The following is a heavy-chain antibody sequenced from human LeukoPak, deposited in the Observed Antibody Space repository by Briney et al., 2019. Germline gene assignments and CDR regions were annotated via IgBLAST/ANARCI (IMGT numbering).Heavy chain of an antibody. D-gene: IGHD3-3*01. CDR3: AKGPHYDFWSTFDY. J-gene: IGHJ4*02. CDR2: ISGSSAST. CDR1: GFTFSSYS. V-gene: IGHV3-23*01. Sequence: PGGSLRLSCAASGFTFSSYSLNWVRQAPGKGLEWVSGISGSSASTYYADSVKGRFSISRDNSKNTLFLQMNSLRAGDTAVYYCAKGPHYDFWSTFDYWGQGILVTVS.